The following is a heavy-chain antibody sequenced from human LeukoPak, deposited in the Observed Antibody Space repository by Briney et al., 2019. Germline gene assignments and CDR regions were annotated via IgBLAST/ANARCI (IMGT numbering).Heavy chain of an antibody. CDR3: ARGIAAGWGYYYYYMDV. CDR1: GGSISSYY. Sequence: SETLSLTCTVSGGSISSYYWNWIRQPAGKGLEWIGRIYTSGSTNYNPSLKSRVTMSVDTSKNQFYQKLSSVNAAETAVYYCARGIAAGWGYYYYYMDVWGKGTTVTISS. V-gene: IGHV4-4*07. J-gene: IGHJ6*03. D-gene: IGHD6-13*01. CDR2: IYTSGST.